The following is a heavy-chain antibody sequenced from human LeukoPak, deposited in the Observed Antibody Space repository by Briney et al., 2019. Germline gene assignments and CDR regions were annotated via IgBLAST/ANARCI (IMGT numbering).Heavy chain of an antibody. V-gene: IGHV3-23*01. J-gene: IGHJ4*02. Sequence: GGSLRLSCAASGFIFSSYAMSWVRQAPGKGLEWVSVISGSGGSTYYADSVKGRFTISRDTSNKTAYLEMNSLRVDDTAVYYCARDVISRQMITLGLGFWGQGTLVTVSS. CDR2: ISGSGGST. D-gene: IGHD1-20*01. CDR3: ARDVISRQMITLGLGF. CDR1: GFIFSSYA.